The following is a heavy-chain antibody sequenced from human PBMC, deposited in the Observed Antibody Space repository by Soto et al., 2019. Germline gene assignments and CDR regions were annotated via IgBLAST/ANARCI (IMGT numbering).Heavy chain of an antibody. CDR2: ISWDGGST. Sequence: GGSLRLSCAAFGFTFDDYAMHWVRQAPGKGLEWVSLISWDGGSTYYADSVKGRFTISRDNSKNSLYLQMNSLRTEDTALYYCAKDISLGSGSYFDYWGQGTLVTVSS. CDR3: AKDISLGSGSYFDY. CDR1: GFTFDDYA. D-gene: IGHD3-10*01. V-gene: IGHV3-43*01. J-gene: IGHJ4*02.